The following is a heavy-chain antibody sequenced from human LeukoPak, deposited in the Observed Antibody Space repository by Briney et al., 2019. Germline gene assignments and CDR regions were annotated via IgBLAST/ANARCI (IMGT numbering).Heavy chain of an antibody. V-gene: IGHV4-61*01. D-gene: IGHD3-16*01. Sequence: SETLSLTCTVSGVSVSSSTYYWSWIRRPPGRGLEYIGYIYYSGSTNYNPSLKSRVIISVDTSKNQVSLQLNSVTAADTAVYYCATAGRGRYNWSDPWGQGTLVTVSS. CDR2: IYYSGST. J-gene: IGHJ5*02. CDR3: ATAGRGRYNWSDP. CDR1: GVSVSSSTYY.